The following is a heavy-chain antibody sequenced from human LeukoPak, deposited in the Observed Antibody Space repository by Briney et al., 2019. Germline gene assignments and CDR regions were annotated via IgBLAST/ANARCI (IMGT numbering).Heavy chain of an antibody. CDR3: ARLKGSSWRYYFDY. Sequence: SETLSLTCTVSGGSISSSSYYWGWIRQPPGKGLEWIGSIYYSGSTYYNPSLKSRVTISVDTSKNQFSLKLSFVTAADTAVYYCARLKGSSWRYYFDYWGQGTLVTVSS. CDR1: GGSISSSSYY. D-gene: IGHD6-13*01. V-gene: IGHV4-39*07. J-gene: IGHJ4*02. CDR2: IYYSGST.